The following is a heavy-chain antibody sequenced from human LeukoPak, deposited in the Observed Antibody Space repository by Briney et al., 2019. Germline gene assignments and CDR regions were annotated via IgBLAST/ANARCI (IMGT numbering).Heavy chain of an antibody. Sequence: SQTLSLTCTVSGGSISSGGYYWSWIRQHPGKGLEWIGYIYYSGSTYYNPSLKSRVTISVDTSKNQFSLKLSSVTAADTAVYYCARDNDGGGAFDIWGQGTKVTVSS. CDR1: GGSISSGGYY. D-gene: IGHD3-16*01. J-gene: IGHJ3*02. CDR2: IYYSGST. V-gene: IGHV4-31*03. CDR3: ARDNDGGGAFDI.